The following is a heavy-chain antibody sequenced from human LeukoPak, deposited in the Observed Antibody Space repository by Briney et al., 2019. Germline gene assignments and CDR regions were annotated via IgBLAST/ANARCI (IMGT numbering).Heavy chain of an antibody. CDR1: GFTFSSYA. J-gene: IGHJ4*02. D-gene: IGHD3-3*01. Sequence: GGSLRLSCAASGFTFSSYAMSWVRQAPGKGLEWVSAISGSGGSTYYADSVKGRFTISRDNSKNTLYLQMNSLRAEDTAVYYCAKDRNYDFWSGYIDYGGQGTLVTVSS. CDR2: ISGSGGST. V-gene: IGHV3-23*01. CDR3: AKDRNYDFWSGYIDY.